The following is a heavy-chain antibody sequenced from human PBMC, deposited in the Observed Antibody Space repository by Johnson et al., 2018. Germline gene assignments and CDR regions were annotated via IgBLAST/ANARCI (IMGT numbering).Heavy chain of an antibody. CDR2: IKQDGSEK. V-gene: IGHV3-7*01. J-gene: IGHJ3*02. D-gene: IGHD2-21*02. Sequence: EVQLVESGGGLVQPGGSLRLSCAASGFTFSSYWMSWVRQAPGKGLEWVANIKQDGSEKYYVDSVKGRFTISRDNAKNSLFLQMNSLRAEDTAVYYWARKLKYCGGDCYRDAFDIWGQGTMVTVSS. CDR1: GFTFSSYW. CDR3: ARKLKYCGGDCYRDAFDI.